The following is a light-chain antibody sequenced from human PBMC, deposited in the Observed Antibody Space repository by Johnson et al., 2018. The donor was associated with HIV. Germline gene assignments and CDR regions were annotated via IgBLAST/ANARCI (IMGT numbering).Light chain of an antibody. CDR2: DND. CDR3: GTWDSSLTASYG. J-gene: IGLJ1*01. Sequence: QSVFTQPPSVSAAAGQKVTISCSGTYSNIEHNYVSWYQQLPGTAPKLLIYDNDQRPSGIPDRFSASKSGPSATLDITGLQTGAGADYYCGTWDSSLTASYGFGSGT. CDR1: YSNIEHNY. V-gene: IGLV1-51*01.